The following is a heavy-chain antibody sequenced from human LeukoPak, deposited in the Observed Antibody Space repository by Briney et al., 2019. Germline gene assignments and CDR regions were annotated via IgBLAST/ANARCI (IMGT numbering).Heavy chain of an antibody. CDR3: ARDGDYVTGLDY. D-gene: IGHD4-17*01. Sequence: GGSLRLSCAASGFTFSSYAMSWVRQAPGKGLEWVSAISGSGGSTYYADSVKGRFTISRDNSKNTLHLQMNSLRSDDTAVYYRARDGDYVTGLDYWGQGTLVTVSS. CDR1: GFTFSSYA. CDR2: ISGSGGST. J-gene: IGHJ4*02. V-gene: IGHV3-23*01.